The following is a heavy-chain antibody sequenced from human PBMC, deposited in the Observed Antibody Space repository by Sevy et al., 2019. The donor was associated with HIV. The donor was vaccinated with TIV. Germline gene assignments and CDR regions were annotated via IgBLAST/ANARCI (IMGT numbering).Heavy chain of an antibody. D-gene: IGHD7-27*01. CDR2: AYHSGRA. J-gene: IGHJ4*02. V-gene: IGHV4-38-2*01. Sequence: SETLYLTCAVSGYAISSDYYWAWIRQPPGKGLEWIGSAYHSGRAYSPSLKSRATISLDPSKNQISLKLSSVSAADTAVYYCARFNWAFDYWGQGTLVTVSS. CDR3: ARFNWAFDY. CDR1: GYAISSDYY.